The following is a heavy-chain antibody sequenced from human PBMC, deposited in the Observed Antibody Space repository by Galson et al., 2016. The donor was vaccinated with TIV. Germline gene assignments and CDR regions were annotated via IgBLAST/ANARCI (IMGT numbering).Heavy chain of an antibody. CDR3: ARDTEQYNSFTDTFDV. CDR2: IPSSSSYL. J-gene: IGHJ3*01. D-gene: IGHD6-6*01. Sequence: SLRLSCAASGFTLSRYGMNWVRQAPGKGLVWVSHIPSSSSYLYYADSVKGRFTISRDNAKNSLFLQMTTLRADDTAVYYCARDTEQYNSFTDTFDVWGQGTMGTVTS. V-gene: IGHV3-21*06. CDR1: GFTLSRYG.